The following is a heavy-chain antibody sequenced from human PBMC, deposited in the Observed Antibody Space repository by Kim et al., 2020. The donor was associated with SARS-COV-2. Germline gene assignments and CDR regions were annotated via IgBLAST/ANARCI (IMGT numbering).Heavy chain of an antibody. J-gene: IGHJ1*01. CDR3: SHDADSYFTFLF. D-gene: IGHD3-10*01. Sequence: GGSLRLSCTVSGLPFIDAWMTWVRQAPGKGLEWVARIKSKGGTADYAAPMKGRFTISRDDSTNTQYLQMNSLPTEDTAIYYCSHDADSYFTFLFWGQVAL. CDR1: GLPFIDAW. V-gene: IGHV3-15*01. CDR2: IKSKGGTA.